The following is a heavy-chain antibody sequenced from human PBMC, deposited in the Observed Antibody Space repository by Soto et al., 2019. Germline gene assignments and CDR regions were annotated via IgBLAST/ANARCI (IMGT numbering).Heavy chain of an antibody. D-gene: IGHD2-21*01. CDR2: IYNTVGT. V-gene: IGHV4-30-4*01. J-gene: IGHJ4*02. CDR1: GGSVSSGGYF. CDR3: ARGSDVDKFDS. Sequence: QVKLQESGPGLVEPSQTLSLTCTVSGGSVSSGGYFWSWIRQSPGKGLEWIGHIYNTVGTCGNPSLENRLTISVASSMNQFSLRLNSVTAAATAEYFCARGSDVDKFDSWGKGTLVTVSS.